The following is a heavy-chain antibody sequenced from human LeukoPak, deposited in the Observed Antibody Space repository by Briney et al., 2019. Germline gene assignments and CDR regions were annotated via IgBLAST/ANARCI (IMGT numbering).Heavy chain of an antibody. D-gene: IGHD3-3*02. Sequence: SVKVSCKASGGTFSSYAISWVRQAPGQGLEWMGGIIPIFGTANYAQKFQGRVTITADESTSTAYMELSSLRSEDTAVYYCASGRTIFYYYMDVWGKGTTVTISS. CDR3: ASGRTIFYYYMDV. CDR2: IIPIFGTA. V-gene: IGHV1-69*13. CDR1: GGTFSSYA. J-gene: IGHJ6*03.